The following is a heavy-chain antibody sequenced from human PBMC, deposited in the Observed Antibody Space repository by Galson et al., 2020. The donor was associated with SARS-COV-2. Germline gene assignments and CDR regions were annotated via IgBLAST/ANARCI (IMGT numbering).Heavy chain of an antibody. D-gene: IGHD3-22*01. CDR3: ARAGRGYSDGGGYGSSYFGMDV. CDR2: IFVYNGNR. J-gene: IGHJ6*02. Sequence: ASVKVSCKASGYTFTSYGISWVRQAPGQGLEWMGWIFVYNGNRKSAQKFQGRVTMTTDTSTNTAYMELRSLRSDDTAVYYCARAGRGYSDGGGYGSSYFGMDVWGQGTTVTVSS. V-gene: IGHV1-18*01. CDR1: GYTFTSYG.